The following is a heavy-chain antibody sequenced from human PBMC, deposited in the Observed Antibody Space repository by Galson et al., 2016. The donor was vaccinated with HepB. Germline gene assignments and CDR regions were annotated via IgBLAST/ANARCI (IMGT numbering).Heavy chain of an antibody. CDR1: GGSFRGYY. J-gene: IGHJ5*02. Sequence: TLSLTCAVYGGSFRGYYWSWIRQPPGKGLEWIAEINHREIINYNPSLKSRVTISVDTAKNQFSLKLSSVTAADTAVYYCAREEGRFDPWGQGTLVTVSS. V-gene: IGHV4-34*01. CDR3: AREEGRFDP. CDR2: INHREII.